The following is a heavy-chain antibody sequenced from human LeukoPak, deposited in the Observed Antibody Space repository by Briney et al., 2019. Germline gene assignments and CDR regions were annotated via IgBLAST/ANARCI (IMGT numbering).Heavy chain of an antibody. CDR1: GFTFSSYW. CDR3: AAGGGSYYVCGAFDI. J-gene: IGHJ3*02. CDR2: IKQDGSEK. V-gene: IGHV3-7*01. D-gene: IGHD1-26*01. Sequence: PGGSLRLSCAASGFTFSSYWMSWVRQAPGKGLEWVANIKQDGSEKYYVDSVKGRFTISRDNAKNSLYLQMNSLRAEDTAVYYCAAGGGSYYVCGAFDIWGQGTMVTVSS.